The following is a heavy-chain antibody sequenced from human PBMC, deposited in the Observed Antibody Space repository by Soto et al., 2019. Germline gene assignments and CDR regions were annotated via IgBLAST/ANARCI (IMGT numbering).Heavy chain of an antibody. V-gene: IGHV3-74*01. CDR2: INSDGSST. CDR1: GFTFSSYW. CDR3: ARVLRGPHTWTPAGYFDY. J-gene: IGHJ4*02. D-gene: IGHD3-10*01. Sequence: EVQLVESGGGLVQPGGSLRLSCAASGFTFSSYWMHWVRQAPGKGLVWVSRINSDGSSTSYADSVKGRFTISRDNAKNTLYLQMNSLRAEDTAVYYCARVLRGPHTWTPAGYFDYWGQGTLVTVSS.